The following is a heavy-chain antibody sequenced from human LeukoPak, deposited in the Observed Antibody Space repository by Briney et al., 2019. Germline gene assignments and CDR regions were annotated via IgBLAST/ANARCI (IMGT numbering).Heavy chain of an antibody. V-gene: IGHV3-49*03. CDR3: TRDPLVDTESN. D-gene: IGHD5-18*01. CDR2: IRSKAYGGTT. Sequence: GGSLRLSCTASGFTFGDYAMSWSRQAPGKGLEWVGFIRSKAYGGTTEYAASVKGRFTISRDDSKSIAYLQMNSLKTEDTAVYYCTRDPLVDTESNWGQGTLVTVSS. CDR1: GFTFGDYA. J-gene: IGHJ4*02.